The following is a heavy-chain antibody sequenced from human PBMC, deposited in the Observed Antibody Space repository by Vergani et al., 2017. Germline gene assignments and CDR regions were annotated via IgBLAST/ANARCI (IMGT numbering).Heavy chain of an antibody. CDR3: AGPQGTSAYYYGWFDY. CDR1: GFTFSTYA. D-gene: IGHD3-22*01. Sequence: EVQLLESGGGLVQPGGSLRLSCAASGFTFSTYAMTWVRQAPGKGLEGVSTISSDGGSTYYEASVKGRFTISRDNSKNTLSLQMNSLTAEDTAIYYCAGPQGTSAYYYGWFDYWGQGILVTVSS. V-gene: IGHV3-23*01. J-gene: IGHJ4*02. CDR2: ISSDGGST.